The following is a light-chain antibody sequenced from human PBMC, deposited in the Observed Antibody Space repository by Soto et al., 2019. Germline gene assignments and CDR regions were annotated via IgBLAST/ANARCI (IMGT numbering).Light chain of an antibody. V-gene: IGLV1-40*01. J-gene: IGLJ2*01. CDR2: GNS. Sequence: QSALTQPPSVSGAPGQRVTISCTGSSSNIGAGYDVHWYQHLPGTAPKLLIYGNSNRPSGVPDRFSGSKSGTSASLAITGLQAEDEADYYCQSYDISLSVVFGGGTKLTVL. CDR1: SSNIGAGYD. CDR3: QSYDISLSVV.